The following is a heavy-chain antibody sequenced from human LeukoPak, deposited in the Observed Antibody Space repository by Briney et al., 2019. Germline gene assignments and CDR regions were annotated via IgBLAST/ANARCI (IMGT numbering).Heavy chain of an antibody. J-gene: IGHJ4*02. CDR2: IFHSGRM. CDR1: GSSITTDYF. D-gene: IGHD4-17*01. Sequence: SETLSLTCTVSGSSITTDYFWGWLRQTPGKGLEWFGSIFHSGRMYDSPSLRSRVTISVDTSKNQFSLKLSSVTAADTAVYYCARHSRLYGDYHTVDYWGQGTLVTVSS. CDR3: ARHSRLYGDYHTVDY. V-gene: IGHV4-38-2*02.